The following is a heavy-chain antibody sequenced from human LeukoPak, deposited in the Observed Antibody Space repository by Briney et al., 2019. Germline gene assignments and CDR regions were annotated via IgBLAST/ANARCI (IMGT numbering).Heavy chain of an antibody. CDR1: GFTVSSNS. Sequence: PRGSLRLSCTVSGFTVSSNSMSWVRQAPGKGLEWVSSISSSSSYIYYADSVKGRCTISRDNAATSLYLQMNSLRAEDTAVYYCARGTEMATMGSWFDPWGQGTLVTVSP. CDR3: ARGTEMATMGSWFDP. D-gene: IGHD5-24*01. V-gene: IGHV3-21*01. J-gene: IGHJ5*02. CDR2: ISSSSSYI.